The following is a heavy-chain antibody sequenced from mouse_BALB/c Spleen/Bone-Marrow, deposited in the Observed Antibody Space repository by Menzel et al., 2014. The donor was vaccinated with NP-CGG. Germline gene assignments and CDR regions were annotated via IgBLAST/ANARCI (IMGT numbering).Heavy chain of an antibody. J-gene: IGHJ2*01. CDR2: ISSGGSYT. CDR1: GFTFSSYA. D-gene: IGHD2-4*01. V-gene: IGHV5-9-3*01. CDR3: ARHGITRLLDY. Sequence: DVQLVESGGGLVKPGGSLKLSCAASGFTFSSYAMSWVRQTPEKRLEWVATISSGGSYTYYPDSVKGRFTISRDNAKSTLYLQMSSLRSEDTAMYYCARHGITRLLDYWGQGTTLTVSS.